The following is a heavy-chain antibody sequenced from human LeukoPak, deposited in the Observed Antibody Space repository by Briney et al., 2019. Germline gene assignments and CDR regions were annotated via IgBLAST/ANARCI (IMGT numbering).Heavy chain of an antibody. D-gene: IGHD4-23*01. Sequence: ASVKVSCKASGYTFTSYYMHWVRQAPGQGLEWMGIIHPSGGSTNYAQKFQGRVTMTRDTSTSTVYMELSSLRSEDTAVYYCAIDIPDYGGNSEWFDPWGQGTLVTVSS. J-gene: IGHJ5*02. V-gene: IGHV1-46*01. CDR3: AIDIPDYGGNSEWFDP. CDR1: GYTFTSYY. CDR2: IHPSGGST.